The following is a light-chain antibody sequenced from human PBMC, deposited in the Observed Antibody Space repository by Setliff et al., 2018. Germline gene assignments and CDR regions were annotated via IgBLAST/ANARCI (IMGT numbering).Light chain of an antibody. V-gene: IGLV2-14*01. J-gene: IGLJ3*02. CDR2: DVS. CDR3: SSYTSSSTWV. CDR1: SSDVGGYNY. Sequence: QSALTQPASVSGSPGQSITISCTGTSSDVGGYNYVSWYQQHPGKAPKLMIYDVSKRPSGVSNRFSGSKSGYTASLTISGLQAEDEADYYCSSYTSSSTWVFGGGTKVTVL.